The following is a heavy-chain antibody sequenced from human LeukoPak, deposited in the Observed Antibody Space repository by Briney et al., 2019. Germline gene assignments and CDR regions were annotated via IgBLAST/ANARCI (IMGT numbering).Heavy chain of an antibody. CDR2: ISTSSNTI. Sequence: GGSLRLSCAASGFTFSSYSMNWVRQAPGKGLEWVSYISTSSNTIHYADSVKGRFTISRDNAKNSLYLQMNSLRDEDTAVYYCAKDRDYDSSGYPELLGYWGQGTLVTVSS. CDR3: AKDRDYDSSGYPELLGY. CDR1: GFTFSSYS. V-gene: IGHV3-48*02. J-gene: IGHJ4*02. D-gene: IGHD3-22*01.